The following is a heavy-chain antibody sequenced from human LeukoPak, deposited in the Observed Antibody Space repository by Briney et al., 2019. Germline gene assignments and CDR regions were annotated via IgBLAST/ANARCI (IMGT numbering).Heavy chain of an antibody. CDR3: ARDGGNSGYDQLDY. V-gene: IGHV3-7*01. Sequence: PGGSVRLSCAASGFTFSNYWMTWVRQVPGKGLEWVAKIKQDGSEKYYVDSVKGRFTISRDNGKNSVFLQMSALRAEDTAIYYCARDGGNSGYDQLDYWGQRTPVTVSS. J-gene: IGHJ4*02. CDR2: IKQDGSEK. D-gene: IGHD5-12*01. CDR1: GFTFSNYW.